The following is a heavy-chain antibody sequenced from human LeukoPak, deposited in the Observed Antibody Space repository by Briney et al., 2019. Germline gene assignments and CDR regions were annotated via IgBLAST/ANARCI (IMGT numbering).Heavy chain of an antibody. V-gene: IGHV3-23*01. CDR1: GFTFSSYA. Sequence: GGSLRLSCAASGFTFSSYAMSWVRQAPGKGLECVSGISGRGSNTYYADSVKGRFTISRDNSKNTLYLQMSGLRAEDTAVYYCAKDRRSSNWLHDYWGQGTLVTVSS. J-gene: IGHJ4*02. CDR3: AKDRRSSNWLHDY. CDR2: ISGRGSNT. D-gene: IGHD6-13*01.